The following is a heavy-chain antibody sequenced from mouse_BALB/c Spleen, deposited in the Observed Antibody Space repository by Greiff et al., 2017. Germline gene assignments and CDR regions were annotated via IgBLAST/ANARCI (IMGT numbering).Heavy chain of an antibody. CDR1: GYSFTGYY. D-gene: IGHD3-1*01. J-gene: IGHJ4*01. V-gene: IGHV1S34*01. CDR3: ARWSSGYFYAMDY. Sequence: LVKPGASVKISCKASGYSFTGYYMHWVKQSHGKSLEWIGYISCYNGATSYNQKFKGKATFTVDTSSSTAYMQFNSLTSEDSAVYYCARWSSGYFYAMDYWGQGTSVTVSA. CDR2: ISCYNGAT.